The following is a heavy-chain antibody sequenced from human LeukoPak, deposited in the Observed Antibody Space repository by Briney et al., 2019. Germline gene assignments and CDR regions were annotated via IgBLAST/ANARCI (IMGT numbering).Heavy chain of an antibody. J-gene: IGHJ4*02. CDR1: GFTFSSYW. Sequence: GGSPRLSCAASGFTFSSYWMTWVRQAPGKGLEWVANIKQDGSEKYYVDSVKGRFTISRDNAKNSLYLQMNSLRAEDTAVYYCARSGSSSWLPFDYWGQGTLVTVSS. V-gene: IGHV3-7*01. CDR2: IKQDGSEK. D-gene: IGHD6-13*01. CDR3: ARSGSSSWLPFDY.